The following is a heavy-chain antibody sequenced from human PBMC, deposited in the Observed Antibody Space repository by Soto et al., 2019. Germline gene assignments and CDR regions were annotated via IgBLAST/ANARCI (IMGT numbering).Heavy chain of an antibody. Sequence: QVQLQESGPGLVKPSETLSLTCTVSGGSISSYYWSWIRQPAGKGLEWIGRIYTSGSTNYNPSLKRRVTMSVDTSKNQFSLTLSSVTAADTAGYYCSGNVYCGGDCYTYWGQGTLVTVSS. V-gene: IGHV4-4*07. CDR1: GGSISSYY. J-gene: IGHJ4*02. D-gene: IGHD2-21*02. CDR3: SGNVYCGGDCYTY. CDR2: IYTSGST.